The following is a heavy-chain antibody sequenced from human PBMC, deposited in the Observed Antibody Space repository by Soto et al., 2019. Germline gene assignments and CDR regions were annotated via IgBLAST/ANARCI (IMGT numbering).Heavy chain of an antibody. Sequence: EVQLLESGGGLVQPGGSLRLSCAASGFTFSNYAMSWVRQTPGKGLEWVSTISGGGGHIYYPDSVKGRFTISRDNSKDTVYLQMNSLRAEDTAIYYCAKERLGRGADYWGQGALVTVTS. CDR3: AKERLGRGADY. CDR2: ISGGGGHI. V-gene: IGHV3-23*01. CDR1: GFTFSNYA. J-gene: IGHJ4*02.